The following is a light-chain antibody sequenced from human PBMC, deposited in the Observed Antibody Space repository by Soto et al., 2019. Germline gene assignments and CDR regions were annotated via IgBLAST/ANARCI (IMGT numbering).Light chain of an antibody. CDR3: QQYNSYSRT. CDR2: DAS. Sequence: DIQLTHSPSTLSGSLSGRVTHXIRASQSISSWLAWYQQKPGKAPKLLIYDASSLESGVPSRFSGSGSGTEFTLTISSLQPDDFATYYCQQYNSYSRTFGQGTKVDI. V-gene: IGKV1-5*01. CDR1: QSISSW. J-gene: IGKJ1*01.